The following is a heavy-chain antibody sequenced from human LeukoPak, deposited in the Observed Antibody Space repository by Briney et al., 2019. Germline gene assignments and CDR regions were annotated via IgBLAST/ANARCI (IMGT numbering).Heavy chain of an antibody. Sequence: GASVKVSCKASGYTFTGYHMHWVRQAPGQGLEWMGGIIPIFGTANYAQKFQGRVTITADESTSTAYMELSSLRSEDTAVYYCARDWVTGDSWGQGTLVTVSS. D-gene: IGHD7-27*01. CDR3: ARDWVTGDS. CDR1: GYTFTGYH. J-gene: IGHJ5*02. V-gene: IGHV1-69*13. CDR2: IIPIFGTA.